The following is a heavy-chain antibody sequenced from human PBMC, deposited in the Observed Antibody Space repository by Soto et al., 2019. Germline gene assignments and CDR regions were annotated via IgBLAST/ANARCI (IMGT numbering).Heavy chain of an antibody. CDR1: GYTFTRYG. J-gene: IGHJ6*02. CDR2: INTYNGNT. D-gene: IGHD3-16*01. CDR3: AMVDVYVTPSPQDV. Sequence: QVQLVQSGAEVKYPGASVKVSCKASGYTFTRYGIGWARQAPGQGLEWMGWINTYNGNTNYAQNVQGRVTLTTVTFTSTAYMETRSLRSNDTAIYYCAMVDVYVTPSPQDVWGQGTTVIVSS. V-gene: IGHV1-18*01.